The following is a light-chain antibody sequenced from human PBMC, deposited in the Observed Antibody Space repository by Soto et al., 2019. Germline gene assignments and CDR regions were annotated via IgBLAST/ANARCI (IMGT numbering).Light chain of an antibody. J-gene: IGLJ3*02. CDR3: SSYTLRNTLVL. Sequence: QSALTQPASVSGSPGQSITISCTGTSSDVGGYNFVSWYQQHPGKAPKLIIYEVSNRPSGVSYRFSGSKSGNTASLTISGLQAEDDADYYRSSYTLRNTLVLFGGGTKLTVL. CDR1: SSDVGGYNF. V-gene: IGLV2-14*01. CDR2: EVS.